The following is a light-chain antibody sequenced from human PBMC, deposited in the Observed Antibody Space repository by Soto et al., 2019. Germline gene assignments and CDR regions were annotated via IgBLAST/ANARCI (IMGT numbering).Light chain of an antibody. CDR1: QTISSN. CDR3: QQYHNWPPQYT. Sequence: EIVMTQSPATLSVSPGERVTLSCRASQTISSNLAWYQQKPGQAPRLLIHGASSRASGVPDRIRGSGSGTDFTLTISSLQSEDFAVYYCQQYHNWPPQYTFSQGTKLQIK. J-gene: IGKJ2*01. V-gene: IGKV3-15*01. CDR2: GAS.